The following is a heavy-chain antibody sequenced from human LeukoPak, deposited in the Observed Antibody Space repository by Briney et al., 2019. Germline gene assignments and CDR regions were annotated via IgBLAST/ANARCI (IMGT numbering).Heavy chain of an antibody. Sequence: PGGSLRLSCAASGFTVITNDMTWVRQAPGKGLEGVSVLCYGNTKYADSVQGRYTISRDHSKTTVDLQMDSLGGADTAVYYCARSPTYYYMDVWGKGTTVTVSS. CDR1: GFTVITND. J-gene: IGHJ6*03. V-gene: IGHV3-66*03. CDR2: LCYGNT. CDR3: ARSPTYYYMDV.